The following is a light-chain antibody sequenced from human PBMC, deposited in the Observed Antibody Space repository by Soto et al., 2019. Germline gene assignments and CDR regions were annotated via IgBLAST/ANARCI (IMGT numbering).Light chain of an antibody. CDR3: QHQRT. Sequence: DIQMTQSPSTLSASVGDRVTITCRASQTTINWLAWYQQNPGKAPKLLIYKASTLESGVPSRFSGSGSGTEFTLTISNLKPDDFGTYYCQHQRTFGQGTKVEIK. CDR2: KAS. CDR1: QTTINW. J-gene: IGKJ1*01. V-gene: IGKV1-5*03.